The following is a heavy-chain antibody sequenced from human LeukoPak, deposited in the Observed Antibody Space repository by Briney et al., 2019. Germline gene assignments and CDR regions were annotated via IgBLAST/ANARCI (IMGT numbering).Heavy chain of an antibody. CDR2: FDPEDGET. V-gene: IGHV1-24*01. CDR1: GYTLTELS. D-gene: IGHD3-22*01. J-gene: IGHJ4*02. Sequence: ASVKVSCKVSGYTLTELSMHWVRQAPGKGLEWMGGFDPEDGETIYAQKFQGRVTITADKSTSTAYMELSSLRSEDTAVYYCAAASGHDSSGYYYSQVIDYWGQGTLVTVSS. CDR3: AAASGHDSSGYYYSQVIDY.